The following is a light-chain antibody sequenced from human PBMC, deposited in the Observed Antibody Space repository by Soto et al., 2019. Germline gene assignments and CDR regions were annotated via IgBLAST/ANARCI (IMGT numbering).Light chain of an antibody. CDR1: QSVSSY. Sequence: EIVLTQSPATLSLSPGERATLSCRASQSVSSYLAWYQQKPGQAPGLLIYDASNRATGIPARFSGSGSGSDFTLTISSLEPEDFAVYYCQQYDSSPKTFGQGTKV. J-gene: IGKJ1*01. V-gene: IGKV3-11*01. CDR3: QQYDSSPKT. CDR2: DAS.